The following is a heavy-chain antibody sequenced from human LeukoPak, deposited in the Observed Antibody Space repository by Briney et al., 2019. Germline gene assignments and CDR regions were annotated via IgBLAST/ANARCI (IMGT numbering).Heavy chain of an antibody. J-gene: IGHJ6*02. CDR3: SRITMVRGVLPYGMNV. Sequence: PSETLSLTCTVSGYSISSGYYWGWIRQPPGKGLEWIGSIYHSGSTYYNPSLKSRVTISVDTSKNQFSLKLSSVTAADTAVYYCSRITMVRGVLPYGMNVWGQGTTVIVSS. V-gene: IGHV4-38-2*02. D-gene: IGHD3-10*01. CDR2: IYHSGST. CDR1: GYSISSGYY.